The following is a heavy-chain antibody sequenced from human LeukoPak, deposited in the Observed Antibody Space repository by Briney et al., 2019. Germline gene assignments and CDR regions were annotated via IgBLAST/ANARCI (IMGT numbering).Heavy chain of an antibody. CDR2: IYYSGST. CDR1: GDSISSGGFY. Sequence: SETLSLTCTVSGDSISSGGFYWSWIRQYPGKGLEWIGYIYYSGSTYFNPPLKSRVLISIDTSKNQFSLKMSSMTAADTAVYYCARVYTSAWSDSNWFDPWGQGTLVTVSS. V-gene: IGHV4-31*03. CDR3: ARVYTSAWSDSNWFDP. D-gene: IGHD6-19*01. J-gene: IGHJ5*02.